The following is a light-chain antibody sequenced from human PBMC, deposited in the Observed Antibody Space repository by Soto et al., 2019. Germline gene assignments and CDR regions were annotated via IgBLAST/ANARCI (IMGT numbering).Light chain of an antibody. J-gene: IGKJ1*01. V-gene: IGKV1-5*03. CDR1: QSIGIW. CDR3: QQYNDYSWT. Sequence: IQMTQSLSTLSASVGDRVAITCRASQSIGIWLAWYQQKPGKAPRFLIYNASSLESGVPSRFSGSGYGTEFTLTISSLQPDDFATYYCQQYNDYSWTFGQGTKVEIK. CDR2: NAS.